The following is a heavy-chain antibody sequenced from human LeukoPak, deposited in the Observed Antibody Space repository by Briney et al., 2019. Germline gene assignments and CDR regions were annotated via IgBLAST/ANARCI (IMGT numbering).Heavy chain of an antibody. J-gene: IGHJ4*02. CDR2: INPNNGGT. D-gene: IGHD6-19*01. V-gene: IGHV1-2*02. Sequence: ASVKVSCKASGYTFTGYYIHWVRQAPGQGLEWMGWINPNNGGTNYAQKFQGRVTMTRDTSISTAYMELSRLRSDDTAVYYCARVQWLVTGGFDYWGQGTLVTVSS. CDR1: GYTFTGYY. CDR3: ARVQWLVTGGFDY.